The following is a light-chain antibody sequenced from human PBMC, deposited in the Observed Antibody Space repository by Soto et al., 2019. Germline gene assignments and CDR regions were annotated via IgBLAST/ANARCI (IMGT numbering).Light chain of an antibody. Sequence: QSVLTQPASVSGSPGQSITISCTGTSSDVGGYNYVSWYQQHPGKAPKLMIYEVSNRPSGVSNRFSGSKSGNTASLTISGLQAEDEADYYCSSYTSSSTPLGVFGTGTKLTVL. CDR2: EVS. CDR3: SSYTSSSTPLGV. CDR1: SSDVGGYNY. J-gene: IGLJ1*01. V-gene: IGLV2-14*01.